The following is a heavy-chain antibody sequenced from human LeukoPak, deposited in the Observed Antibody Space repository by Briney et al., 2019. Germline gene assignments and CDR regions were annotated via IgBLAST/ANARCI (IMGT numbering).Heavy chain of an antibody. CDR1: GFTFSSYE. Sequence: GGSLRLSCAASGFTFSSYEMNWVRQAPGKGLEWVSYISSSGSTIYYADSVKGRFTISRDNAKNSLYLQMNSLRAEDTAVYYCARHVASGGSGVDYWGQGTLVTVSS. V-gene: IGHV3-48*03. CDR2: ISSSGSTI. CDR3: ARHVASGGSGVDY. D-gene: IGHD3-10*01. J-gene: IGHJ4*02.